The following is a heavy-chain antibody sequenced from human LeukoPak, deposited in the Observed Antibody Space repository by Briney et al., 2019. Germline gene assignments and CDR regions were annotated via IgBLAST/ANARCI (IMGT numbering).Heavy chain of an antibody. V-gene: IGHV3-23*01. CDR1: GFTFSSYA. CDR2: ISGSGGST. CDR3: AKFRYHSNDNNYLDFNY. D-gene: IGHD3-22*01. Sequence: PGGSLRLSCAASGFTFSSYAMSWVRQAPGKGLEWVSVISGSGGSTSYADSVKGRFTISRDNSKNTLYLQMNSLKVEDTAVYYCAKFRYHSNDNNYLDFNYWGQGTLVTVSS. J-gene: IGHJ4*02.